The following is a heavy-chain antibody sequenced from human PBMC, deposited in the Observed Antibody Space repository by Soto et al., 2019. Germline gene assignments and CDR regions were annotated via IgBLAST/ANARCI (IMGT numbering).Heavy chain of an antibody. Sequence: PSETLSLTCTVSGGSISSYYWSWIRQPPGQGLEWIGYICYSGSTNYNPSLKSRVTISVDTSKNQYSLKLSSVTAADTAVYYCARAFCCHGCFDSWGQGTLVTVAS. V-gene: IGHV4-59*01. CDR2: ICYSGST. J-gene: IGHJ5*01. D-gene: IGHD3-3*01. CDR1: GGSISSYY. CDR3: ARAFCCHGCFDS.